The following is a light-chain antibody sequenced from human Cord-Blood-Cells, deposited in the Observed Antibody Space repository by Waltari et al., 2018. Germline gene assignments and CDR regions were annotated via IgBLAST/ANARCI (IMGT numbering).Light chain of an antibody. Sequence: QSVLTQPPSVPVAPGQRVTIPCTGSSSNIGAGYDVHWYQQLPGTAPKLLIYGNSNRPSGVPVRFSGSKSGTSASLAITGLQAEDEADYYCQSYDSSLRGSVFGGGTKLTVL. V-gene: IGLV1-40*01. J-gene: IGLJ3*02. CDR2: GNS. CDR3: QSYDSSLRGSV. CDR1: SSNIGAGYD.